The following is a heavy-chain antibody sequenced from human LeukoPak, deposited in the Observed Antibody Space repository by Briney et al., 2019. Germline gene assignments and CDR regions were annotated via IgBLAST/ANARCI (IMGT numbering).Heavy chain of an antibody. CDR3: ARGSRFIGY. V-gene: IGHV4-61*08. J-gene: IGHJ4*02. CDR1: GGSISSGDYY. Sequence: SETLSLTCTVSGGSISSGDYYWSWLRQPPGKGLEWIGYIYYSGSTNYNPSLKSRVTISVDTSKNQFSLKLSSVTAADTAVYYCARGSRFIGYWGQGTLVTVSS. D-gene: IGHD3-10*01. CDR2: IYYSGST.